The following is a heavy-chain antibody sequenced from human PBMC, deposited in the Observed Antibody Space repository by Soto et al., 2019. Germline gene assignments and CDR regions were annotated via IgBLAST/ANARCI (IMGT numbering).Heavy chain of an antibody. D-gene: IGHD7-27*01. CDR3: ARGGEQFYYYYYYMDV. V-gene: IGHV4-31*03. Sequence: SETLSLTCTVSGGSISSGGYYWSWIRQHPGKGLEWIGYIYYSGSTYYNPSLKSRVTISVDTSKNQFSLKLSSVTAADTAVYYCARGGEQFYYYYYYMDVWGKGTTVTVSS. CDR2: IYYSGST. J-gene: IGHJ6*03. CDR1: GGSISSGGYY.